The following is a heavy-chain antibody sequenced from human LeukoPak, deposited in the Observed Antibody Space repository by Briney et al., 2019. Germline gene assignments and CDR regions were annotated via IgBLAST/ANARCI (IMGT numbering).Heavy chain of an antibody. V-gene: IGHV1-2*02. CDR3: ARAFGTSSTTSVNWFDP. CDR1: GYTFTDYY. D-gene: IGHD1-1*01. CDR2: INPNSGGT. Sequence: ASVNVSCKASGYTFTDYYIHWVRQAPGQGLEWMGWINPNSGGTNYAQKFQGILTMTRDTSISTAYMELSRLRSDDTAVYYCARAFGTSSTTSVNWFDPWGQGTLVTVSS. J-gene: IGHJ5*02.